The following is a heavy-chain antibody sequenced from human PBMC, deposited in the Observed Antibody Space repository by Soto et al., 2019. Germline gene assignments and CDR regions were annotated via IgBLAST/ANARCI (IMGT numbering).Heavy chain of an antibody. J-gene: IGHJ4*02. V-gene: IGHV3-23*01. D-gene: IGHD3-3*01. CDR2: ISGSGGST. Sequence: EVQLLESGGGLVQPGGSLRLSCAASGFTFSSYGMSWVRQAPGKGLEWVSDISGSGGSTYYADSVKGRFTVSRDNSKNTLYLQLNSLRAEDTAVYYCAKEEWPGFDYWGQGTLVTVSS. CDR3: AKEEWPGFDY. CDR1: GFTFSSYG.